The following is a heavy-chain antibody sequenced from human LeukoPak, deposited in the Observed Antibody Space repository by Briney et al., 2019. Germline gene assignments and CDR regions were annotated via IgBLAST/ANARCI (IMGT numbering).Heavy chain of an antibody. CDR2: IKQDGSEK. Sequence: GGSLRLSCAASGFTFSSYWMSWVRQAPGKGLEWVANIKQDGSEKYYVDSVKGRFTISRGNSRNTLYLQMNSLRPEDTAVYYCAREFTIFGVVDDAFDIWGQGTMVTVSS. CDR3: AREFTIFGVVDDAFDI. V-gene: IGHV3-7*01. CDR1: GFTFSSYW. J-gene: IGHJ3*02. D-gene: IGHD3-3*01.